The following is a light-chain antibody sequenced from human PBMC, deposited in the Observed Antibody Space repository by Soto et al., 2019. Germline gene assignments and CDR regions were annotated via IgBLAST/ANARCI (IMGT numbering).Light chain of an antibody. CDR3: QRYNRWPLS. J-gene: IGKJ4*01. CDR1: QGIGSN. Sequence: EIVMTQSPATLSVSPGERATLSCRASQGIGSNLAWYQQKPGQTPKLLIYDASTRATGVPARFSGGGSGTEFTLTINSLQSEDFAVYYCQRYNRWPLSFGGGTKVDIK. V-gene: IGKV3-15*01. CDR2: DAS.